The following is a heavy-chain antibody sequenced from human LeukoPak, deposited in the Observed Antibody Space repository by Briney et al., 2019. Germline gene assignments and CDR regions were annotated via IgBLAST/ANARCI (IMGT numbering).Heavy chain of an antibody. V-gene: IGHV1-18*01. Sequence: ASVKVSCKASGYTFSTYGISWERQAPGQGLEWMGWISAYNGNTNYAQKLQGRVTMTTDTSTSTAYMELRSLRSDDTAVYYCARYTSGRLDPGFYHYYMDVWGKGTTVTVSS. CDR3: ARYTSGRLDPGFYHYYMDV. CDR1: GYTFSTYG. J-gene: IGHJ6*03. CDR2: ISAYNGNT. D-gene: IGHD6-19*01.